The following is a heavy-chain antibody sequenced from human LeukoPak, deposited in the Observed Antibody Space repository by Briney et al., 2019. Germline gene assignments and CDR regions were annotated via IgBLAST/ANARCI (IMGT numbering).Heavy chain of an antibody. D-gene: IGHD3-22*01. Sequence: SETLSLTCTVSGYSISSGYYWGWIRQPPGKGLEWIGSIYHSGSTYYNPSLKSRVTISVDTSKNQFSLKLSSVTAADTAVYYCARFRSYDSSGYFAFDIWGQGTMVTVSS. CDR3: ARFRSYDSSGYFAFDI. CDR2: IYHSGST. CDR1: GYSISSGYY. J-gene: IGHJ3*02. V-gene: IGHV4-38-2*02.